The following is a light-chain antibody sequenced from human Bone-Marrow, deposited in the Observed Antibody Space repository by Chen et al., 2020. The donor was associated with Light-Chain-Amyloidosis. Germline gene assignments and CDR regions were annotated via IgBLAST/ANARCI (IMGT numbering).Light chain of an antibody. CDR3: QQYVRSPPT. V-gene: IGKV3D-20*01. J-gene: IGKJ1*01. CDR2: DAS. CDR1: QSFTTNY. Sequence: ETVLTQSPATLSLPTGERDTLSCGASQSFTTNYLAWYQQKPGLAPRLLIYDASIRATGTPDRFSGSGSGTDYTLTISRLEPEDFAVYYCQQYVRSPPTFGQGTKVEIK.